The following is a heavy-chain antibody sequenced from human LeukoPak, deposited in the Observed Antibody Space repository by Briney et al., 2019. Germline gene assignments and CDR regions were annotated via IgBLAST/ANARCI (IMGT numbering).Heavy chain of an antibody. CDR2: IRSKAHSYAT. J-gene: IGHJ6*02. CDR3: TRQHDFWSGYYGYYYYYGVDV. CDR1: GITFSGSA. Sequence: GGSLRLSCAASGITFSGSAMHWVRQASGKGLEWVGRIRSKAHSYATAYAASVKGRFTISRDDSKNTAYLQMNSLKTEDTAVYYCTRQHDFWSGYYGYYYYYGVDVWGQGTTVTVSS. D-gene: IGHD3-3*01. V-gene: IGHV3-73*01.